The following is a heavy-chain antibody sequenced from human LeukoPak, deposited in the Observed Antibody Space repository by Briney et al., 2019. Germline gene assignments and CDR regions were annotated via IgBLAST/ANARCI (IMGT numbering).Heavy chain of an antibody. V-gene: IGHV3-33*01. Sequence: GGSLRLSCAASGITFSSYGMHWVRQALGKGVGWVAVIWYDGSDKYYVDSVKGRFTISRDNSKNTLYLQMNSLRAEDTAFYYCARESRDAFDIWGQGTMVTVSS. CDR2: IWYDGSDK. CDR1: GITFSSYG. CDR3: ARESRDAFDI. J-gene: IGHJ3*02.